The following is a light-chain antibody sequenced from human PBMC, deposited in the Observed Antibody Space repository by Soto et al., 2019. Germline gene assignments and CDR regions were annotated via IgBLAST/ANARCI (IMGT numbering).Light chain of an antibody. J-gene: IGKJ1*01. Sequence: EIVMTQSPATLSVSPGERATLSCRASQSVSSNLAWYQQKPGQAPRLLIYGASTRATGIPARFSGSGSGTEFTLPISSLQSEDFAVYACQQYYNCPWTFGQGTKVEIK. CDR3: QQYYNCPWT. CDR1: QSVSSN. CDR2: GAS. V-gene: IGKV3-15*01.